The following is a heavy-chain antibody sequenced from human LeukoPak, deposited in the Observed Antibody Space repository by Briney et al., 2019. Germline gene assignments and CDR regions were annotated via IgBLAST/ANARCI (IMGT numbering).Heavy chain of an antibody. V-gene: IGHV3-33*03. CDR3: AKQSGSMANFDF. CDR1: GFAFDAHG. CDR2: IWFDGTKI. J-gene: IGHJ4*02. D-gene: IGHD5-24*01. Sequence: GGSLRLSCATSGFAFDAHGMHRVRQAPGKGLDWLATIWFDGTKIYYAQSVKGRFTISRDNSKNTLYLLMETLRVEDTAVYHCAKQSGSMANFDFWGQGTQVIVSS.